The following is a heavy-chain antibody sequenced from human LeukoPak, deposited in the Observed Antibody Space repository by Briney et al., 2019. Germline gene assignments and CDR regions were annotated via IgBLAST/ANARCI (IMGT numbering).Heavy chain of an antibody. D-gene: IGHD4-23*01. CDR1: GFTFDDYA. J-gene: IGHJ3*02. V-gene: IGHV3-43*02. Sequence: GGSLRLSCAPSGFTFDDYAMHWVRQAPGKGLEWVSLISGDGGSTYYADSVKGRFTISSDNSKNSLYLQMNSLRTEDTALYYCARSSDYGGNPAAAGGGAFDIWGQGTMVTVSS. CDR3: ARSSDYGGNPAAAGGGAFDI. CDR2: ISGDGGST.